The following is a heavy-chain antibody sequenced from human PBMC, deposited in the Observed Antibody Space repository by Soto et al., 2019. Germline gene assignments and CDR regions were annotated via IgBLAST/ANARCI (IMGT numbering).Heavy chain of an antibody. V-gene: IGHV2-5*02. D-gene: IGHD6-19*01. CDR2: IYWDDDK. J-gene: IGHJ4*01. CDR3: AHIVVAGVGYYFGY. Sequence: QITLKESGPTLVKPTQTLTLTCTFSGFSLSSTRMAVGWIRQPPGKALEWLALIYWDDDKRYSPFLKSRLTIPSVTSKNEVVLTMSCLVPVDTARYYCAHIVVAGVGYYFGYWGHATLFTFSS. CDR1: GFSLSSTRMA.